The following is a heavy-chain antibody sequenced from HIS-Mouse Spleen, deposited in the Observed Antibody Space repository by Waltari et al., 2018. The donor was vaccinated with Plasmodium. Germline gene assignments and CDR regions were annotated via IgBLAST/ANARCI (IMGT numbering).Heavy chain of an antibody. D-gene: IGHD3-10*01. CDR2: INHSGST. Sequence: QVQLQQWGAGLLKPSETLSLTCAVYGGSFSGYYWSWIRQPPGKGLEGIWEINHSGSTNYNPSLNSRVTISVDTSKNQFSLKLSSVTAADTAVYYCARGRVLGTSSGYFDLWGRGTLVTVSS. CDR3: ARGRVLGTSSGYFDL. J-gene: IGHJ2*01. CDR1: GGSFSGYY. V-gene: IGHV4-34*01.